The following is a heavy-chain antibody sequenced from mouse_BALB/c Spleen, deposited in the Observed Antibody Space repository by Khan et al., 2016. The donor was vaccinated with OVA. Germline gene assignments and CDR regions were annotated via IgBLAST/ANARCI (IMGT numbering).Heavy chain of an antibody. Sequence: EVQLQESGPGLVKPSQSLSLTCTVTGYSITSGYGWNWIRQFPGNKLEWMGYLSYSGSTNYNPSLTRRISITRDTSKNQFFLQLNTVTTEDTATYYCARTARIKYWGQGTTLTVSS. CDR3: ARTARIKY. CDR1: GYSITSGYG. V-gene: IGHV3-2*02. CDR2: LSYSGST. J-gene: IGHJ2*01. D-gene: IGHD1-2*01.